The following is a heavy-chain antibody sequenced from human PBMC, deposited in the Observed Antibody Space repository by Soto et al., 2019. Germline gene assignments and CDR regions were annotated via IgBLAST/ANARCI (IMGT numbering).Heavy chain of an antibody. D-gene: IGHD5-12*01. J-gene: IGHJ4*02. V-gene: IGHV3-33*01. CDR1: GFTFSSYG. CDR2: IWYDGSNK. CDR3: ARGTSGYDYDY. Sequence: GGSLRLSCAASGFTFSSYGMHWVRQAPGKGLEWVAVIWYDGSNKYYADSVKGRFTISRDNSKNTLYLQMNSLRAEDTAVYYCARGTSGYDYDYWGQGTLVTVSS.